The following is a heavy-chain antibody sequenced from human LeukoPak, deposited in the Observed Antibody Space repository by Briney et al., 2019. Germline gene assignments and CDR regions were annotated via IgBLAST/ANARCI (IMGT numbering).Heavy chain of an antibody. D-gene: IGHD3-10*01. CDR1: GFTFSSYS. J-gene: IGHJ3*02. CDR3: AREGKWFGESIGAFDI. Sequence: TGGSLRLSCAASGFTFSSYSMNWVRQAPGKGLEWVSYISSSSSTIYYADSVKGRFTISRDNAKNSLYLQMNSLRAEDTAVYYCAREGKWFGESIGAFDIWGQGTMVTVS. CDR2: ISSSSSTI. V-gene: IGHV3-48*04.